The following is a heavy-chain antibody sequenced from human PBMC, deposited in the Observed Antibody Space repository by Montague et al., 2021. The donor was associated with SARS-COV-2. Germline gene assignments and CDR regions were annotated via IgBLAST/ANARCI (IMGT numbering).Heavy chain of an antibody. V-gene: IGHV3-23*01. J-gene: IGHJ3*02. Sequence: SLRLSCAASGFTFSSYAMSWVRQAPGKGLEWVSAISGSGGSTYYADSVKGRFTISRDNSKNTLYLQMNSLRAEDTAVYYCAKWLDPEPYDYGDPRAFDILGQGTMVTDSA. CDR1: GFTFSSYA. CDR2: ISGSGGST. CDR3: AKWLDPEPYDYGDPRAFDI. D-gene: IGHD4-17*01.